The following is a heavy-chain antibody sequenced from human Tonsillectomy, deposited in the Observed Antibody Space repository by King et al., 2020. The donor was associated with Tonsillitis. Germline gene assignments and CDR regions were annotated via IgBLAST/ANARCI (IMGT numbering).Heavy chain of an antibody. CDR1: GYTFTNYY. CDR3: ARETMVPSDYYYYGMDV. Sequence: QLVQSGAEVKKPGGSVKVSCKASGYTFTNYYMHWVRQAPGQGLEWMGIINPSGGSTMYAQKFQDRVTMTRDMSTSTVYMELSSLRSEDTAVYYCARETMVPSDYYYYGMDVWGQGTTVTVSS. V-gene: IGHV1-46*01. D-gene: IGHD4/OR15-4a*01. J-gene: IGHJ6*02. CDR2: INPSGGST.